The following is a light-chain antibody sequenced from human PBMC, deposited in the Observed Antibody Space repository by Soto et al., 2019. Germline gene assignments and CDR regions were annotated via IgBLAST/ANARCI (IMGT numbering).Light chain of an antibody. V-gene: IGKV1-5*01. CDR2: DAS. CDR3: QEYNSFS. Sequence: DIQMTQSPSTLSASVGDGVTITCRASQIISNWLAWYQQKPGKAPKLLIYDASTLESGVPSRFSGTGSGTEFTLTISSLQPDDFATYYCQEYNSFSFGQGTKVDI. J-gene: IGKJ1*01. CDR1: QIISNW.